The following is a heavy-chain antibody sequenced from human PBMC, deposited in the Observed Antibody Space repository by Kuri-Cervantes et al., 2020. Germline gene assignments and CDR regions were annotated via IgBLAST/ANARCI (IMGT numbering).Heavy chain of an antibody. J-gene: IGHJ5*02. CDR3: ARVIHEPSVLSDAIWFDP. CDR2: ISAYNGNT. V-gene: IGHV1-18*01. Sequence: ASVKVSCKASGYTFTSYGIRWVRQAPGQGLEWMGWISAYNGNTNYAQKLQGRVTMTTDTSTSTAYMELRSLRSDDTAVYYCARVIHEPSVLSDAIWFDPWGQGTLVTVSS. CDR1: GYTFTSYG. D-gene: IGHD2-8*02.